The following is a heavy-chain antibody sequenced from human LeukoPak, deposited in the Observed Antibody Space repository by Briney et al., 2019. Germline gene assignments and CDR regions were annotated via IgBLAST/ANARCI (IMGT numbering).Heavy chain of an antibody. V-gene: IGHV4-59*01. CDR3: ARGGRSYDSHGKFDP. D-gene: IGHD5-18*01. Sequence: SETLSLTCTVSGGSSSSYYWSWIRQPPGKGLEWIGYIFYSGNSNYNPSLKSRVTLSVDTSKNEFSLKLSSVTAADTAVYYCARGGRSYDSHGKFDPWGQGTLVTVSS. CDR2: IFYSGNS. J-gene: IGHJ5*02. CDR1: GGSSSSYY.